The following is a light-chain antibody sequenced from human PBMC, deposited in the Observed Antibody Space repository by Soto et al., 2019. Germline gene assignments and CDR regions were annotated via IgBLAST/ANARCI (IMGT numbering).Light chain of an antibody. J-gene: IGKJ1*01. V-gene: IGKV3-11*01. CDR2: DAS. Sequence: EIVMKQSPATLSVSPGERATLSCRAGQSVSSYLAWYQQKPGQAPRLLIYDASNRATGIPARFSGSGSGTDFTLTISSLEPEDFAVYYCQQRSNWPRTFGQGTKVDIK. CDR3: QQRSNWPRT. CDR1: QSVSSY.